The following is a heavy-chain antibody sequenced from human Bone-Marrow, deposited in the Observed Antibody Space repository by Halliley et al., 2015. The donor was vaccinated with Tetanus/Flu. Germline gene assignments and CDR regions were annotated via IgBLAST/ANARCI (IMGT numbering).Heavy chain of an antibody. D-gene: IGHD3-10*01. V-gene: IGHV3-53*01. Sequence: RGGNTYYADSVRGRFTISRDNSKNTLYLQMNSLRPEDTAVYYCASWAGTDYYGSGSPPLDYWGQGTLVTVSS. J-gene: IGHJ4*02. CDR3: ASWAGTDYYGSGSPPLDY. CDR2: RGGNT.